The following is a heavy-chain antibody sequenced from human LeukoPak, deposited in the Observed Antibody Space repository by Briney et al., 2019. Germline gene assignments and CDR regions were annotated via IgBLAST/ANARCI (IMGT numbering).Heavy chain of an antibody. CDR3: AKGYYDYVWGSYYFDY. V-gene: IGHV3-23*01. D-gene: IGHD3-16*01. Sequence: PGGSLRLSCAASGFTFSSYAMSWVRQAPGKGLEWVSAISGSGGSTYYADSVKGRFTISGDKSKNTLYLQMNSLRAEDTAVYYCAKGYYDYVWGSYYFDYWGQGTLVTVSS. J-gene: IGHJ4*02. CDR1: GFTFSSYA. CDR2: ISGSGGST.